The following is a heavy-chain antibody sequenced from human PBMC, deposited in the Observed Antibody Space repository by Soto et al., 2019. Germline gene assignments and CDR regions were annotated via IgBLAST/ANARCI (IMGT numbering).Heavy chain of an antibody. V-gene: IGHV3-23*01. Sequence: GGSLRLSCAASGFTFSSYAMSWVRQAPGKGLEWGSAISVSGGSTYYADSVKGRFTISRDQSKNTLYLQMNSLRAEDTAVYYCAEEQPTVTSIRRYDGMDVWGPVTTVTVPS. J-gene: IGHJ6*02. CDR2: ISVSGGST. CDR3: AEEQPTVTSIRRYDGMDV. D-gene: IGHD4-4*01. CDR1: GFTFSSYA.